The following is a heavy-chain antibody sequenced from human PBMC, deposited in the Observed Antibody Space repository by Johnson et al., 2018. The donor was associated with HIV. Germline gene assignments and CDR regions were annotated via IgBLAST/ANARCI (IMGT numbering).Heavy chain of an antibody. V-gene: IGHV3-11*04. CDR3: AKDSSSWYGGAFDI. Sequence: QVQLVESGGGLVKPGGSLRLSCAASGFTFSDFFMSWIRQAPGKGLEWVAYMSTSGSTKFYADSVKGRFTISRDNAKNSLYLQMNSLRAEDTAVYYCAKDSSSWYGGAFDIWGQGTMVTVSS. D-gene: IGHD6-13*01. J-gene: IGHJ3*02. CDR1: GFTFSDFF. CDR2: MSTSGSTK.